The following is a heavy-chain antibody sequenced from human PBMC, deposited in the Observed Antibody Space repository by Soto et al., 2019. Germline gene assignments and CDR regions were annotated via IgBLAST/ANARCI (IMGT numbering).Heavy chain of an antibody. CDR2: ISSSGSTI. CDR3: ARDRWPDSSSWENNWFDP. Sequence: PGGSLRLSCAASGFTFSDYYMSWIRQAPGKGLEWVSYISSSGSTIYYADSVKGRFTISRDNAKNSLYLQMNSLRAEDTAVYYCARDRWPDSSSWENNWFDPWGQGTLVTVSS. J-gene: IGHJ5*02. D-gene: IGHD6-13*01. CDR1: GFTFSDYY. V-gene: IGHV3-11*01.